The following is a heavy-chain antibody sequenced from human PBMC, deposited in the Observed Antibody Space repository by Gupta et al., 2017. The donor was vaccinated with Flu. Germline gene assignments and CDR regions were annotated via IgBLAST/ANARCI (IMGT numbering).Heavy chain of an antibody. CDR1: GLPFSSYA. Sequence: EVQLLESGGGLVQPGGSLRLSCAASGLPFSSYAISWVRQAPGKGLEWVSTISGSGGSTYYADSVKGRFTISRDNSKNTLFLQMNSLRAEDTAVYYCAKDALVGYYYDSSGLDYWGQGTLVTVSS. J-gene: IGHJ4*02. D-gene: IGHD3-22*01. V-gene: IGHV3-23*01. CDR3: AKDALVGYYYDSSGLDY. CDR2: ISGSGGST.